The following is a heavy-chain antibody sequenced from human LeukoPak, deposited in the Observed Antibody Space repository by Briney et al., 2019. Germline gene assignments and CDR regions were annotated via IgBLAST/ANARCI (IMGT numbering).Heavy chain of an antibody. V-gene: IGHV4-39*01. CDR3: AKPRQFSGSYFDS. CDR1: GGSISSTAYY. CDR2: IYYTGIT. Sequence: PSETLSLTCTVSGGSISSTAYYWAWIRQPPGKGLEWIGSIYYTGITHHNSSLKSRVTMSVDTSRNQFSLTLSSVSAADTAVYFCAKPRQFSGSYFDSWARESRSPSPQ. D-gene: IGHD1-26*01. J-gene: IGHJ4*02.